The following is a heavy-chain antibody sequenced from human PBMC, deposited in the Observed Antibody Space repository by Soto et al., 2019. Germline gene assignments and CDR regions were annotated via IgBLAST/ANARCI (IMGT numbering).Heavy chain of an antibody. V-gene: IGHV4-59*08. Sequence: QVHLQQSGPGLVKPSETLSLTCTVSSGPSSSHNWGWIRQSPGRGLEWIGYVYNTGGTSYNPSLTCQVTISSDTFANHTSLTLGAVTAAATAIYYFVRQGIGNLHGLVDVWGQGTTVSVSS. CDR3: VRQGIGNLHGLVDV. D-gene: IGHD1-1*01. J-gene: IGHJ6*02. CDR2: VYNTGGT. CDR1: SGPSSSHN.